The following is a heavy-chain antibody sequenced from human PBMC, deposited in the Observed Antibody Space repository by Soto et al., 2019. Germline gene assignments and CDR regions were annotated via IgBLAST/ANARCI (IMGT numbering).Heavy chain of an antibody. CDR2: ISYDGSNK. CDR1: GFPFTTYG. J-gene: IGHJ4*02. CDR3: VGGQYYFDY. V-gene: IGHV3-30*03. Sequence: QVQLVESGGGVVQPGRSLRLSCAASGFPFTTYGMHWVREGPGKGLDWVAAISYDGSNKFYADSVKGRFTISRDNSKNTLYLQMNSLRPEDTAVYYCVGGQYYFDYRGQGTLVIV. D-gene: IGHD3-10*01.